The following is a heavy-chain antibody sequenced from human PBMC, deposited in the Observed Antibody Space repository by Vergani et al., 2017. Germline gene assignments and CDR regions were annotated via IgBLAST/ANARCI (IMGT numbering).Heavy chain of an antibody. CDR2: IQFDGRSQ. D-gene: IGHD3-16*01. Sequence: QVQLVESGGGVVQRGGSLRLSCATSGFTLSNYDMQWIRQGPGKGLEFVAFIQFDGRSQYYADSVKGRFTLSRDFSKNTLYLQMNSLRTGDTATYYCAKHFRGWGIDYWGQGTQVIVSS. CDR3: AKHFRGWGIDY. V-gene: IGHV3-30*02. J-gene: IGHJ4*02. CDR1: GFTLSNYD.